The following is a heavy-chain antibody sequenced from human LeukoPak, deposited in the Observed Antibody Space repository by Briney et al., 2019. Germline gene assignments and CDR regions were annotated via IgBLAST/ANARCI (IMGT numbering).Heavy chain of an antibody. J-gene: IGHJ4*02. CDR1: GFTFSTFA. Sequence: GGSLRLSCAASGFTFSTFAMIWVRQAPGKGLEWVSAISGSGGSTYYADSVKGRFTISRDNSKNTLYLQMNSLRAEDTAVYYCARGGYYDSSGYFPYYFDYWGQGTLVTVSS. V-gene: IGHV3-23*01. CDR2: ISGSGGST. CDR3: ARGGYYDSSGYFPYYFDY. D-gene: IGHD3-22*01.